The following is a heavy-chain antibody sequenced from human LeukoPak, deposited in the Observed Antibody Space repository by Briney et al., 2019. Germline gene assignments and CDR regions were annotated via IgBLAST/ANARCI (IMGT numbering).Heavy chain of an antibody. D-gene: IGHD3-10*01. CDR1: GASISSYY. V-gene: IGHV4-59*01. CDR2: IYYSGNT. Sequence: SETLSLTCTVSGASISSYYWSWIRQPPGKGLEWIGYIYYSGNTNYNPSLKSRVTISVDTSKNQFSLKLRSVTAADTAVYYCATVAVIRGVTYFDYWGQGTLVTVSS. J-gene: IGHJ4*02. CDR3: ATVAVIRGVTYFDY.